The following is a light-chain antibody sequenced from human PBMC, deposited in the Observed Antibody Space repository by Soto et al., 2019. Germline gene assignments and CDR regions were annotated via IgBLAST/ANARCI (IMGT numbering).Light chain of an antibody. J-gene: IGKJ1*01. Sequence: QASQDIRNYLNWYQQKPGKAPXXLIYEASSLESGVPSRFSDIGSGTVFLLPISSLQPDDFATDYCQQYDSYWTFCQGTKVDI. CDR3: QQYDSYWT. V-gene: IGKV1-5*01. CDR1: QDIRNY. CDR2: EAS.